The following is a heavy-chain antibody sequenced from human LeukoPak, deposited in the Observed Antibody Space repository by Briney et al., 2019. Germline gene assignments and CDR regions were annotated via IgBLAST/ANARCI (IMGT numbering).Heavy chain of an antibody. Sequence: ASVKVSCKASGYTFTSYGISWVRQAPGQGLEWMGWISAYNGNTNYAQKLQGRVTMTTDTSTSTAYMELRSLRSDDTAVYYCARREGYCGGDCYSGYDYWGQGTLVTVSS. CDR1: GYTFTSYG. J-gene: IGHJ4*02. D-gene: IGHD2-21*02. CDR2: ISAYNGNT. CDR3: ARREGYCGGDCYSGYDY. V-gene: IGHV1-18*01.